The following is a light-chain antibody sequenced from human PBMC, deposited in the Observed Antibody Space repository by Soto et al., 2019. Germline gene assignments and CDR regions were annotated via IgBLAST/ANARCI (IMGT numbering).Light chain of an antibody. CDR1: QSVSSD. CDR2: DTS. J-gene: IGKJ5*01. CDR3: MPSDPLFPST. V-gene: IGKV3-15*01. Sequence: KATLSCRASQSVSSDLAWYQQKPGQAPRLLIYDTSTRATGTPARFSGSGSGTEFTLTFSRRLYTNYVGGYGMPSDPLFPSTFGPATRLEIK.